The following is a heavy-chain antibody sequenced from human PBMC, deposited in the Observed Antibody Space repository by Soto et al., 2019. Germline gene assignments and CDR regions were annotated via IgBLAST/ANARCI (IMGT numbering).Heavy chain of an antibody. V-gene: IGHV3-23*01. D-gene: IGHD2-8*01. Sequence: PGGSLGLSCAASGFTFSSYAMSWVREAPGKGLEWVSAISGSGGSTYSADSVKGRFTSSRDNSKNTLYLQMNSLRAEDTAVYYCAIKRYCTNGVCYCYGYWGQGTLVTVSS. CDR1: GFTFSSYA. CDR3: AIKRYCTNGVCYCYGY. CDR2: ISGSGGST. J-gene: IGHJ4*02.